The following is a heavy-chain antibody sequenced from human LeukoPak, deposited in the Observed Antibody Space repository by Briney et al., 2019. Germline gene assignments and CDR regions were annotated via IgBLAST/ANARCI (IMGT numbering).Heavy chain of an antibody. CDR1: GFTFSSYG. CDR3: ATDAFDI. J-gene: IGHJ3*02. CDR2: ISYDGSNK. Sequence: PGRSLRLSCAASGFTFSSYGMHWVRQAPGKGLEWVAVISYDGSNKYYADSVKGRFTISRDNSKNTLYLQMNSLRAEDTAVYYCATDAFDIWGQGTMVTVSS. V-gene: IGHV3-30*03.